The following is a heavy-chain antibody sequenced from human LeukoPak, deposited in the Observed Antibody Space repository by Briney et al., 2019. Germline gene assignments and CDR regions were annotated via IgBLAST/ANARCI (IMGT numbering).Heavy chain of an antibody. J-gene: IGHJ4*02. CDR2: ISFDGSNT. CDR3: ASSSSGWYIFDY. CDR1: GFTFSSYA. V-gene: IGHV3-30-3*01. D-gene: IGHD6-19*01. Sequence: PGGSLRLSCAASGFTFSSYAMHWVRQAPGKGLEWVAVISFDGSNTYYADSVKGRFTISRDNSKNTLYLQMNSLRAEDTAVYYCASSSSGWYIFDYWGQGTLVTVSS.